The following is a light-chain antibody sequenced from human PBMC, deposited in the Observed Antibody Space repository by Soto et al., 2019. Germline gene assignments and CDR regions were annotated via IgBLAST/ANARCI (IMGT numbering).Light chain of an antibody. CDR2: GAS. V-gene: IGKV3-20*01. J-gene: IGKJ2*01. Sequence: EIVLTQSPGTLSLSPWERATLSCSASQSVNSNSLAGYQQKPGQVPRPLIYGASIRAAGVPDRLSGSGSGKDFTLTISILEPEDYAVYYCQQYGTSPHTFGKGTKLEIK. CDR3: QQYGTSPHT. CDR1: QSVNSNS.